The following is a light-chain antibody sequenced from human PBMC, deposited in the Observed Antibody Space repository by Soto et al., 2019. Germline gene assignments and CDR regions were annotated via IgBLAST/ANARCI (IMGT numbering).Light chain of an antibody. CDR1: QSVSSY. CDR3: QQRSNWPLT. J-gene: IGKJ4*01. CDR2: DAS. V-gene: IGKV3-11*01. Sequence: EIVLTQSPATLSLSPGERATLSCRASQSVSSYLAWYQQKPGQAPRLLIYDASNRATGIPARFSGSGSGTDSPLTISSLEPEDFAVYYCQQRSNWPLTFGGGTKVEIK.